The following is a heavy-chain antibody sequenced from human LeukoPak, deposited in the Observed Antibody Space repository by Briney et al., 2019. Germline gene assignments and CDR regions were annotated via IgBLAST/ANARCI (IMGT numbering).Heavy chain of an antibody. CDR2: INHSGST. J-gene: IGHJ6*03. Sequence: PSETLSLTCAVYGGSFSGYYWSWIRQPPGKGLEWIGEINHSGSTNYNPSLKSRVTVSVDTSKNQFSLKLSSVTAADTAVYYCARGKDSSSWHYYYYYMDVWGKGTTVTISS. D-gene: IGHD6-13*01. CDR3: ARGKDSSSWHYYYYYMDV. CDR1: GGSFSGYY. V-gene: IGHV4-34*01.